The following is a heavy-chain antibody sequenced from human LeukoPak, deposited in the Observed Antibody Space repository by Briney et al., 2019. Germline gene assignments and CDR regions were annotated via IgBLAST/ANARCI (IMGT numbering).Heavy chain of an antibody. J-gene: IGHJ6*02. D-gene: IGHD2-15*01. CDR1: GVSFSGYY. Sequence: SETLSLTSAVYGVSFSGYYWSWLRQPPGKGLEWIGEINHSGSTNYNPSLKSRVTISVDTSKNQFSLKLSSVTAADTAVYYCARGPLRIVVTYYYYGMDVWGQGTTVTVSS. CDR2: INHSGST. CDR3: ARGPLRIVVTYYYYGMDV. V-gene: IGHV4-34*01.